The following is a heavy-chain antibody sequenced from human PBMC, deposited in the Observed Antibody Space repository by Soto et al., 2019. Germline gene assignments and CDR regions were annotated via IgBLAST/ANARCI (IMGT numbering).Heavy chain of an antibody. CDR1: GYSFSSFG. J-gene: IGHJ4*02. D-gene: IGHD2-15*01. Sequence: ASVKVSCKASGYSFSSFGISWVRQAPGQGLEWVGWVSVPSGDTSSAQNFQGRVTVTTDTSTSTAYMEVGGLRSDDTAVYYCARTCRSGGSCYLEYWGEGTLVTV. CDR3: ARTCRSGGSCYLEY. CDR2: VSVPSGDT. V-gene: IGHV1-18*01.